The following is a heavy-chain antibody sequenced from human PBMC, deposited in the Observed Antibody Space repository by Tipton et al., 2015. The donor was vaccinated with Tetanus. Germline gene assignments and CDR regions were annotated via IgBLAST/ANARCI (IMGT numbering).Heavy chain of an antibody. CDR3: ARDQARGARGWNYFDF. D-gene: IGHD1-26*01. V-gene: IGHV4-31*02. Sequence: LRLSCTVSGVSISGGRYYWSWIRQRPGKGLEWIGDIYSSGSTYTDPSVKGRVTISVDTSKNQFSLRLNSVTAADTAVYYCARDQARGARGWNYFDFWGLGTLVTVSS. J-gene: IGHJ4*02. CDR2: IYSSGST. CDR1: GVSISGGRYY.